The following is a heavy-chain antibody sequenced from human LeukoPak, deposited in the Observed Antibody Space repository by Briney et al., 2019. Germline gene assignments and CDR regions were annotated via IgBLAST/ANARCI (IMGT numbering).Heavy chain of an antibody. Sequence: GGSLRLSCTASGFTVGDFAMSWVRQAPGKGLEWVGFIRSKAYGGTTEYAASVKGRFTISRDDSKSIAYLQMNSLKTEDTAVYYCTRDIYYTSANYWGQGTLVTVSS. V-gene: IGHV3-49*04. CDR2: IRSKAYGGTT. D-gene: IGHD3-22*01. CDR3: TRDIYYTSANY. J-gene: IGHJ4*02. CDR1: GFTVGDFA.